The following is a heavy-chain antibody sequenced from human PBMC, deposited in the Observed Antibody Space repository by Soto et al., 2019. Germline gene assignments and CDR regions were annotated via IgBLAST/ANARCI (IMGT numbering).Heavy chain of an antibody. CDR2: INPNSGGT. J-gene: IGHJ6*02. V-gene: IGHV1-2*04. Sequence: ASVKVSCKASGYTFTGYYMHWVRQAPGQGLEWMGWINPNSGGTNYAQKFQGWVTMTRDTSISTASMELSSLRSDDTAVYYCARERSVGYCITTTCPKPFYYYAMDVWGQGTTVTVSS. CDR1: GYTFTGYY. CDR3: ARERSVGYCITTTCPKPFYYYAMDV. D-gene: IGHD2-2*01.